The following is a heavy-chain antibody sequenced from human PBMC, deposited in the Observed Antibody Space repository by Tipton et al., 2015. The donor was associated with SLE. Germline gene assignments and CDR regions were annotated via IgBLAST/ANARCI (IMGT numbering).Heavy chain of an antibody. CDR3: ASTAGYGGSYAFDY. CDR1: GFTFSSYG. CDR2: IWYDGSNK. Sequence: SLRLSCAASGFTFSSYGMHWVRQAPGKGLEWVAVIWYDGSNKYYADSVKGRFTISRDNSKNTLYLQMNSLRAEDTAVYYCASTAGYGGSYAFDYWGQGTLVTVSS. D-gene: IGHD1-26*01. J-gene: IGHJ4*02. V-gene: IGHV3-33*01.